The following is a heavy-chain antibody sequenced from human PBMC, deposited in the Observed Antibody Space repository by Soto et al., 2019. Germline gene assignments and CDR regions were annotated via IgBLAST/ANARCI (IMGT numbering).Heavy chain of an antibody. CDR3: ARVTLNDYGDYWWFGP. Sequence: QVQLVQSGAEVKKPGSSVKVSCKASGGTFSSYAISWVRQAPGQGLEWMGGIIPIFGTANYAQKFQGRVTVTADESTSTAYMERSSLRSEDTAVYYCARVTLNDYGDYWWFGPWGQGTLVTVSS. V-gene: IGHV1-69*01. CDR1: GGTFSSYA. J-gene: IGHJ5*02. D-gene: IGHD4-17*01. CDR2: IIPIFGTA.